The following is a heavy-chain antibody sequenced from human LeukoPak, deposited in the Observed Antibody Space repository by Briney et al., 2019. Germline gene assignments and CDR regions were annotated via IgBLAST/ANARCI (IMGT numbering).Heavy chain of an antibody. Sequence: ASVKVSCKASGYSFTDKYMHWVRQAPGQGLEWIGWISADSGNTNYVQKLQGRVTMTTDTSTSTAYMELRSLRSDDTAVYYCARALYHTFDYWGQGTLVIVSS. CDR1: GYSFTDKY. J-gene: IGHJ4*02. V-gene: IGHV1-18*01. D-gene: IGHD2-2*01. CDR2: ISADSGNT. CDR3: ARALYHTFDY.